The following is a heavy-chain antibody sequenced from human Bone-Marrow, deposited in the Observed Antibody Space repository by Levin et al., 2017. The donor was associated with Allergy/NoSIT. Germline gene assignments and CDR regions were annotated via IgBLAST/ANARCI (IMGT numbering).Heavy chain of an antibody. CDR2: INRSSTYI. Sequence: GGSLRLSCAASGFSFSSYTINWVRQAPGKGLEWVSSINRSSTYIYYAESVRGRFTISRDNAKNSLYLQMNSLRAEDTAVYYCAVLPTALPDDNWGQGTVVTVSS. J-gene: IGHJ4*02. D-gene: IGHD1-14*01. CDR1: GFSFSSYT. V-gene: IGHV3-21*01. CDR3: AVLPTALPDDN.